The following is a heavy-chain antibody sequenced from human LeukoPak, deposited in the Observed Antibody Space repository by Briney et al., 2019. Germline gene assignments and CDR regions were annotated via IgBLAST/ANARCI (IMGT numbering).Heavy chain of an antibody. J-gene: IGHJ3*01. CDR2: ISYDGSNK. V-gene: IGHV3-30-3*01. CDR1: GFTFSSYA. D-gene: IGHD2-2*01. CDR3: ARDYAKTGYCSGTSCPDALDL. Sequence: GGSLRLSCAASGFTFSSYAMHWVRQAPGKGLEWVAVISYDGSNKYYADSVKGRFTISRDNAKNSLYLQMNSLRADDTAVYYCARDYAKTGYCSGTSCPDALDLWGQRTVVTVSP.